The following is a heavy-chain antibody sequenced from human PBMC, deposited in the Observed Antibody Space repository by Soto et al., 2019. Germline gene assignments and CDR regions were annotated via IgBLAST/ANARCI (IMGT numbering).Heavy chain of an antibody. J-gene: IGHJ3*02. CDR3: ARGGGLWFGELLSNLPFDI. D-gene: IGHD3-10*01. CDR1: GGTFSSYT. CDR2: IIPILGIA. V-gene: IGHV1-69*02. Sequence: QVQLVQSGAEVKKPGSSVKVSCKASGGTFSSYTISWVRQAPGQGLEWMGRIIPILGIANYAQKFQGRVTITADKSTSTAYMELSSLRSEDTAVYYCARGGGLWFGELLSNLPFDIWGQGTMVTVSS.